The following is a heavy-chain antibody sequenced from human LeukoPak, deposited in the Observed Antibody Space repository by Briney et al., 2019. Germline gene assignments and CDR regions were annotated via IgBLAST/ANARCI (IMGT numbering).Heavy chain of an antibody. CDR2: IWYDGSNE. Sequence: GGSLRLSCAASGFTFSSYAMHWVRQAPGKGLEWVAVIWYDGSNEYYGDSVKGRFTVSRDNAKNTLYLQMNSLRAEDTAVYYCARYGAGYYYGMDVWGQGTTVTVSS. D-gene: IGHD1-26*01. CDR3: ARYGAGYYYGMDV. CDR1: GFTFSSYA. V-gene: IGHV3-33*08. J-gene: IGHJ6*02.